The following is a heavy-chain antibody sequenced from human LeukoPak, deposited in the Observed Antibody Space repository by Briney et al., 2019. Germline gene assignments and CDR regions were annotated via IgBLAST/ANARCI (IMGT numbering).Heavy chain of an antibody. V-gene: IGHV3-30*02. J-gene: IGHJ6*03. CDR1: GFTFRSSG. D-gene: IGHD2-21*01. Sequence: GGSLRLSCAASGFTFRSSGMHWVRQTPGKGLEWVAFIWYDGNEIYYADSVKGRFTISRDNSRNTLYLQMNSLRTEDTAVYYCARDPAGIPYYYYMDVWGKGTTVTISS. CDR2: IWYDGNEI. CDR3: ARDPAGIPYYYYMDV.